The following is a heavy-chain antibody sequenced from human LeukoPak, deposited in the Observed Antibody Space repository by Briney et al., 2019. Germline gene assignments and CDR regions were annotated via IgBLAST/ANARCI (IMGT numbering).Heavy chain of an antibody. CDR1: GYTFTEYY. J-gene: IGHJ6*02. Sequence: ASLKVSWKASGYTFTEYYMHWVGQAPGQGLEWIGWMNPNSGGTNYAQKFQGRVTMTRDTSISTAYMELSRLRSDVTAVYYCALTTYYYYYGMDVWGQGTTVTVSS. CDR2: MNPNSGGT. D-gene: IGHD3-9*01. CDR3: ALTTYYYYYGMDV. V-gene: IGHV1-2*02.